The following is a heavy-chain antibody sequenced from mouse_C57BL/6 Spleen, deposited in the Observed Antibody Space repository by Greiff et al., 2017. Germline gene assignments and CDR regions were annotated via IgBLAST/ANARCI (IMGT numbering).Heavy chain of an antibody. V-gene: IGHV2-9-1*01. Sequence: VMLVESGPGLVAPSQSLSITCTVSGFSLTSYAISWVRQPPGKGLEWLGVIWTGGGTNYNSALKSRLSISKDNSKSQVFLKMNSLQTDDTARYYCASLYYDYDGRLAWFAYWGQGTLVTVSA. CDR1: GFSLTSYA. CDR3: ASLYYDYDGRLAWFAY. J-gene: IGHJ3*01. D-gene: IGHD2-4*01. CDR2: IWTGGGT.